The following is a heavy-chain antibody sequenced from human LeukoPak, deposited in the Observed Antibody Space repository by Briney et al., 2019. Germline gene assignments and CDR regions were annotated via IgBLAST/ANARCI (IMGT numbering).Heavy chain of an antibody. V-gene: IGHV1-18*01. J-gene: IGHJ4*02. CDR3: ARDAAIFVVVPAAPFDY. Sequence: ASVKVSCKASGYTFTSYGISWVRRAPGQGLEWMGWISAYNGNTNYAQKLQGRVTMTTDTSTSTAYMELRSLRSDDTAVYYCARDAAIFVVVPAAPFDYWGQGTLVTVSS. CDR1: GYTFTSYG. CDR2: ISAYNGNT. D-gene: IGHD2-2*01.